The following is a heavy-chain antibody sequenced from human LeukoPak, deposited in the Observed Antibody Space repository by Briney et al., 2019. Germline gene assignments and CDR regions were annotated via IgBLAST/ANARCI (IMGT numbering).Heavy chain of an antibody. CDR1: GYTFTSYA. CDR3: ARGYDFWSGYYRLGY. CDR2: INAGNGNT. V-gene: IGHV1-3*01. J-gene: IGHJ4*02. Sequence: ASVKVSCKASGYTFTSYAMHWVRQAPGQRLEWTGWINAGNGNTKYSQKFQGRVTITRDTSASTAYMELSSPRSEDTAVYYCARGYDFWSGYYRLGYWGQGTLVTASS. D-gene: IGHD3-3*01.